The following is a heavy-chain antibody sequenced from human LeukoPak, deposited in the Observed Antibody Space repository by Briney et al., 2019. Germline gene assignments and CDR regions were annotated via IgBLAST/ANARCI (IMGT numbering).Heavy chain of an antibody. J-gene: IGHJ4*02. CDR1: AFSLNTYN. CDR3: VRDRGTYRPIDY. Sequence: PGGSLRLSCAASAFSLNTYNMNWVRRAPGKGLQFVSSISYTGTCIYYADSVKGRFTISRDNAQSSVYLQMNSLRAEDTAVYYCVRDRGTYRPIDYWGQGTLVTVSS. CDR2: ISYTGTCI. D-gene: IGHD1-26*01. V-gene: IGHV3-21*04.